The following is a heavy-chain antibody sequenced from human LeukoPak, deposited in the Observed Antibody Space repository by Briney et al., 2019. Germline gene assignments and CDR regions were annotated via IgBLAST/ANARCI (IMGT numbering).Heavy chain of an antibody. V-gene: IGHV3-23*01. CDR3: ASPEEDYDILTGLIFDY. J-gene: IGHJ4*02. D-gene: IGHD3-9*01. Sequence: GGSLRLSCAASEFTFSSYAMSWVRQAPGKGLEWVSAISGSGGSTYYADSVKGRFTISRDNSKNTLYLQMNSLRAEDTAVYYCASPEEDYDILTGLIFDYWGQGTLVTVSS. CDR2: ISGSGGST. CDR1: EFTFSSYA.